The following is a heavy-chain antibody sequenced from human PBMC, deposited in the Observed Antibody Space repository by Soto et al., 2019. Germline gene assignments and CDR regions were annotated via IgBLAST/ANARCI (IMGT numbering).Heavy chain of an antibody. V-gene: IGHV3-48*01. D-gene: IGHD2-2*01. CDR2: ISSSSSTI. CDR3: AVVPAANGHYGMDV. CDR1: GFTFSSYS. Sequence: EVQLVESGGGLVQPGGSLRLSCAASGFTFSSYSMNWVRQAPGKGLEWVSYISSSSSTIYYADSVKGRFTISRDNAKNSLYLQMNGLRAEETDVYYCAVVPAANGHYGMDVWGQGTTVTVSS. J-gene: IGHJ6*02.